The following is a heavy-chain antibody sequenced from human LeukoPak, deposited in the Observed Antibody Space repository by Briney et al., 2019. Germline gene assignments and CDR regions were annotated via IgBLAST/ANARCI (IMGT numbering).Heavy chain of an antibody. CDR1: GFTFSSYA. CDR2: ISSNGGST. J-gene: IGHJ6*02. Sequence: GGSLRLSCAASGFTFSSYAMHWVRQAPGKGLEYVSAISSNGGSTYYANSVKGRFTISRDNSKNTLYLQMGSLRAEGMAVYYCARGPSQYYDSSGRTYSYYYYGMDVWGQGTTVTVSS. D-gene: IGHD3-22*01. CDR3: ARGPSQYYDSSGRTYSYYYYGMDV. V-gene: IGHV3-64*01.